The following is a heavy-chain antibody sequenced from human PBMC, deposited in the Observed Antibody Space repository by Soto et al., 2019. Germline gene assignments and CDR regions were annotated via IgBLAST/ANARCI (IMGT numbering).Heavy chain of an antibody. Sequence: QLQLQESGPGLVKPSETLSLTCTVSGGSISSSSYYWGWIRQPPGKGLEWIGSIYYSGSTYYNPSLKSRVTISVDTSKNQFSLKLSSVTAADTAVYYCAGPYDSSGPYGAFDIWGQGTMVTVAS. CDR2: IYYSGST. CDR3: AGPYDSSGPYGAFDI. V-gene: IGHV4-39*01. CDR1: GGSISSSSYY. D-gene: IGHD3-22*01. J-gene: IGHJ3*02.